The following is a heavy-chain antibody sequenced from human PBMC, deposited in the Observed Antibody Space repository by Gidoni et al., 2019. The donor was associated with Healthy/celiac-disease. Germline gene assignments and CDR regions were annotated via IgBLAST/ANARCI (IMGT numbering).Heavy chain of an antibody. J-gene: IGHJ4*02. Sequence: EVQLLESVGGLVQPGVSLRLSCAASGFTFSSYAMSWVRQAPGKGLEGVSAISGSGGSTYYADSVKGRFTISRDNSKNTLYLQMNSLRAEDTAVYYCAKPYSSGYYYFDYWGQGTLVTVSS. D-gene: IGHD3-22*01. CDR3: AKPYSSGYYYFDY. CDR2: ISGSGGST. V-gene: IGHV3-23*01. CDR1: GFTFSSYA.